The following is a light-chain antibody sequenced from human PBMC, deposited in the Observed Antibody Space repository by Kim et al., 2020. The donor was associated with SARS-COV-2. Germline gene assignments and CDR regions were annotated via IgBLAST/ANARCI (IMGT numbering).Light chain of an antibody. Sequence: PGERATLACRASQSVSDSSLVWYRQRPGQSPSLRIYATSTRAAGVPDRFSGSGSGTDFTLTISRLEPEDFGIYFCQQYGRSPLTFGGGTKVDIK. CDR2: ATS. CDR3: QQYGRSPLT. CDR1: QSVSDSS. V-gene: IGKV3-20*01. J-gene: IGKJ4*01.